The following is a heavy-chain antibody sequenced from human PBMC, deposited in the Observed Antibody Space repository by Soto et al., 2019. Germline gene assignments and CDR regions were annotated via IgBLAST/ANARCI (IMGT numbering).Heavy chain of an antibody. CDR1: GLTFSSYA. V-gene: IGHV3-23*01. D-gene: IGHD3-22*01. Sequence: SLRLSCAASGLTFSSYAMSWVRQAPGKGLEWVSAISGSGGSTYYADSVKGRFTISRDNSKNTLYLQMNSLRAEDTAVYYCAKGHKQYYYDSSGYPDYWGQGTLVTVSS. CDR2: ISGSGGST. CDR3: AKGHKQYYYDSSGYPDY. J-gene: IGHJ4*02.